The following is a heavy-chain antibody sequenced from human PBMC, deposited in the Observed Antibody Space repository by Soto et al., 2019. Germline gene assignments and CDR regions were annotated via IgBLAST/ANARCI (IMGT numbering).Heavy chain of an antibody. D-gene: IGHD3-22*01. CDR1: GGSISSYY. CDR3: ARQIIYYDSSGYHNWFDP. CDR2: IYYSGST. Sequence: SETLSLTCTVSGGSISSYYWSWIRQPPGKGLEWIGYIYYSGSTNYNPSLKSRVTISVDTSKNQFSLKLSSVTAADTAVYYCARQIIYYDSSGYHNWFDPWGQGTLVTVSS. V-gene: IGHV4-59*08. J-gene: IGHJ5*02.